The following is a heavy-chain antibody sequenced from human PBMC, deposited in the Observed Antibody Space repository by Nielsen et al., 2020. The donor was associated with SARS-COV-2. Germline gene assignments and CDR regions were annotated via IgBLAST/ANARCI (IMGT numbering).Heavy chain of an antibody. CDR3: ARAYRSDFDF. CDR1: GFTFSTYE. J-gene: IGHJ4*02. D-gene: IGHD6-19*01. V-gene: IGHV3-48*03. Sequence: GSLRLSCAASGFTFSTYEMNWVRQAPGKGLEWVSYISGSGTTIYYADSVKGRFTISRDNSKNTLYLQMNSLRAEDTAVYYCARAYRSDFDFWGQGALVTVSS. CDR2: ISGSGTTI.